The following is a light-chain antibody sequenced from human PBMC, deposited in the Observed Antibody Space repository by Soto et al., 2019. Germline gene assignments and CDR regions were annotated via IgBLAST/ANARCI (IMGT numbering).Light chain of an antibody. Sequence: QSALTQPASVSGSPGQSITISCTGTSSDVGGYNFVSWYQQHPGKAPKFIIYDVRNRPSGVSNRFSGSRSGNTASLTISGLQAEDAADYYGSSYTSSSTVIFGGGTKLTVL. CDR2: DVR. J-gene: IGLJ2*01. CDR3: SSYTSSSTVI. CDR1: SSDVGGYNF. V-gene: IGLV2-14*03.